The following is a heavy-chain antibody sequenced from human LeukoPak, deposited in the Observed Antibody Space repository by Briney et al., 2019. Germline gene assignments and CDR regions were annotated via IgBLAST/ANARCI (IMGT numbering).Heavy chain of an antibody. J-gene: IGHJ6*03. Sequence: GAPVKVSCKASGGTFSSYAISWVRQAPGQGLEWMGGIIPIFGTANYAQKFQGRVTITTDESTSTAYMELSSLRSEDTAVYYCARVPRTSYYYYYYMDVWGKGTTVTVSS. CDR3: ARVPRTSYYYYYYMDV. CDR2: IIPIFGTA. V-gene: IGHV1-69*05. D-gene: IGHD6-6*01. CDR1: GGTFSSYA.